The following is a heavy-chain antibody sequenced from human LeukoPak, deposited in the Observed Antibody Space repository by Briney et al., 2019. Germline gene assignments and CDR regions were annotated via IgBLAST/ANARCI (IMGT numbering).Heavy chain of an antibody. CDR1: GGSIKNYY. V-gene: IGHV4-59*01. CDR2: IYYSGST. D-gene: IGHD6-13*01. Sequence: SETLSLTCTVSGGSIKNYYWSWIRQSPGKGLERLGYIYYSGSTNYNPSLKSRITISVDTPKNQFSLKLSSVTAADTAVYYCARWGEAAAGIYYWGQGTLVTVSS. J-gene: IGHJ4*02. CDR3: ARWGEAAAGIYY.